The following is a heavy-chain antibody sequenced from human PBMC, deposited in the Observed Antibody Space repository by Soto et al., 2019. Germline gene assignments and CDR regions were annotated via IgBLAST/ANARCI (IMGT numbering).Heavy chain of an antibody. V-gene: IGHV3-30*18. Sequence: GGSLRLSCAASGFTFSSYGMHWVRQAPGKGLGWVAVISYDGSNKYYADSVKGRFTISRDNSKNTLYLQMNSLRAEDTAVYYCAKDPPAQYYFAYRAQRTSVPVSS. CDR2: ISYDGSNK. CDR3: AKDPPAQYYFAY. J-gene: IGHJ4*02. CDR1: GFTFSSYG.